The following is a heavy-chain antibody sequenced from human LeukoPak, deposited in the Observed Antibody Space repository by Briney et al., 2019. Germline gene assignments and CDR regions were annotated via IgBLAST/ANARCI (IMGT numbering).Heavy chain of an antibody. J-gene: IGHJ5*02. CDR2: IYYSGST. V-gene: IGHV4-39*06. CDR1: GGSISSSSYY. Sequence: PSETLSLTCTVSGGSISSSSYYWGWIRQPPGKGLEWIGSIYYSGSTYYNPSLKSRVTISVDRSKNQFPLKLSSVTAADTVVYYCARARGSHYGSGSYTNRFDPWGQGTLVTVSS. CDR3: ARARGSHYGSGSYTNRFDP. D-gene: IGHD3-10*01.